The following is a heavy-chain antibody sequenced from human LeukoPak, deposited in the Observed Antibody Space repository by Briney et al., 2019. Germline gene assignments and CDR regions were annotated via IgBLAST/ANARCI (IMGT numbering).Heavy chain of an antibody. CDR1: GGSFSGYY. CDR3: ARGSYYYGSGSSL. J-gene: IGHJ4*02. Sequence: KTSETLSLTCAVYGGSFSGYYWSWIRQPPGKGLEWIGEIDHSGSTNYNPSLKSRVTISVDTSKNQFSLKLSSVTAAVTAVYYSARGSYYYGSGSSLWGQGTLVTVSS. V-gene: IGHV4-34*01. D-gene: IGHD3-10*01. CDR2: IDHSGST.